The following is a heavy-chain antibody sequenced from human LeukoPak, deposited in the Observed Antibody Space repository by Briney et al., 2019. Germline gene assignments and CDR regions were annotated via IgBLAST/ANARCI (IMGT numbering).Heavy chain of an antibody. V-gene: IGHV3-9*01. CDR2: ISWNSGSI. J-gene: IGHJ4*02. CDR3: AKDLGYRYDSSGYPDY. CDR1: GFTFDDYA. Sequence: GGSLRLSCAASGFTFDDYAMHWVRQAPGKGLEWVSHISWNSGSITYADSVKGRFTISRDNSKNTLYLQMNSLRAEDTAVYYCAKDLGYRYDSSGYPDYWGQGTLVTVSS. D-gene: IGHD3-22*01.